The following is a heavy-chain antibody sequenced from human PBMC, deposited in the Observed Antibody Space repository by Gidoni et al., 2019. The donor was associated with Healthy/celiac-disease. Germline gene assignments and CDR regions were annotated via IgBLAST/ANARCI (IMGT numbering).Heavy chain of an antibody. J-gene: IGHJ4*02. Sequence: EVQLLESGGGLVQPGGSLRLSCAASGFTLSSYAMSWVRQAPGKGLEWVSAISGSGGSTYYADSVKGRFTISRDNSKNTLYLQMNSLRAEDTAVYYCANIYYGDYVFGYWGQGTLVTVSS. V-gene: IGHV3-23*01. CDR1: GFTLSSYA. CDR2: ISGSGGST. D-gene: IGHD4-17*01. CDR3: ANIYYGDYVFGY.